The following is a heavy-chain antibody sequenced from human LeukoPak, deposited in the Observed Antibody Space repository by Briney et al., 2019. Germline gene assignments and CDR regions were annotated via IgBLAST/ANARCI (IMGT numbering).Heavy chain of an antibody. V-gene: IGHV3-23*01. Sequence: GGSLTLSCAVSGFAFSSYAMSWVRQAPGKGLEWISAISGSGGSTYYADSVKGRFTISRDNSKTTLYLQMNSLRAEDTAVYYCAKTPLYSSSWYGSDYWGQGTLVTVSS. CDR2: ISGSGGST. CDR1: GFAFSSYA. D-gene: IGHD6-13*01. J-gene: IGHJ4*02. CDR3: AKTPLYSSSWYGSDY.